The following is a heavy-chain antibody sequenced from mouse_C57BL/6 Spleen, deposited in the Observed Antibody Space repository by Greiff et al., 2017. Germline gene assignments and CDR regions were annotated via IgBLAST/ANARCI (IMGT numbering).Heavy chain of an antibody. Sequence: VQLQQSGPELVKPGASVKISCKASGYTFTDYYMNWVKQSHGKSLEWIGDINPNNGGTSYNQKFKGKATLTVDKSSSTAYMGLRSLTSEDSAVYYCATGYFDYWGQGTTLTVSS. CDR1: GYTFTDYY. CDR3: ATGYFDY. V-gene: IGHV1-26*01. J-gene: IGHJ2*01. CDR2: INPNNGGT.